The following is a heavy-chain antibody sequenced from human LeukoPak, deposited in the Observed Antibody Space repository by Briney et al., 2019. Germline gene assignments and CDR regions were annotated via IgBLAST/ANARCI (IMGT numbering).Heavy chain of an antibody. J-gene: IGHJ4*02. V-gene: IGHV4-34*01. CDR2: INHSGST. CDR3: ARRGKVEGYYFDY. Sequence: SETLSLTCAVYGGSFSDYYWSWIRQPPGKGLEWIGEINHSGSTNYNPSLKSRVTISVDTSKNQFSLKLSSVTAADTAVYYCARRGKVEGYYFDYWGQGTLVTVSS. CDR1: GGSFSDYY. D-gene: IGHD1-1*01.